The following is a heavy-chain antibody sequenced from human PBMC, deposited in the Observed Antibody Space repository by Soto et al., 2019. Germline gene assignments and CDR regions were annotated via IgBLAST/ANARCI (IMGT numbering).Heavy chain of an antibody. Sequence: PSETLSLTCSVSCGAINNRGYYWSWIRQHRGKGLEWIGNIFYSGSTDYNPSLKGRLTISIHTSKNEFSLKLTSVTAADTAVYYCARDRPAYKSFGSGKDVCGQGTTVTVSS. V-gene: IGHV4-31*03. D-gene: IGHD3-16*01. CDR3: ARDRPAYKSFGSGKDV. CDR2: IFYSGST. J-gene: IGHJ6*02. CDR1: CGAINNRGYY.